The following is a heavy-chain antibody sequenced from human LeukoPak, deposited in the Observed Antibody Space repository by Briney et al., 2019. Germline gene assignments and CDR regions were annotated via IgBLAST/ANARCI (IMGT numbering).Heavy chain of an antibody. D-gene: IGHD3-22*01. CDR1: GGSISSSSYY. V-gene: IGHV4-39*07. Sequence: SETLSLTCTVSGGSISSSSYYWGWIRQPPGKGLEWIGSIYHSGSTYYNPSLKSRVTISVDTSKNQFSLKLSSVTAADTAVYYCARTLSYYYDSYNDAFDIWGQGTMVTVSS. J-gene: IGHJ3*02. CDR2: IYHSGST. CDR3: ARTLSYYYDSYNDAFDI.